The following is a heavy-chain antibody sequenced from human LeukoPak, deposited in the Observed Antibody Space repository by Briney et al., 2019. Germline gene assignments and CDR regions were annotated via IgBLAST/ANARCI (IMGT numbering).Heavy chain of an antibody. V-gene: IGHV1-3*01. CDR2: INAGNGNT. CDR3: ARDGIAAAGTEPFTNAY. D-gene: IGHD6-13*01. CDR1: GYTFTSYV. Sequence: GASVKVSCKASGYTFTSYVMHWVRQAPGQRLEWMGWINAGNGNTKYSQKFQGRVTITRDTSASTAYMELSSLRSEDTAVYYCARDGIAAAGTEPFTNAYWGQGTLVTVSS. J-gene: IGHJ4*02.